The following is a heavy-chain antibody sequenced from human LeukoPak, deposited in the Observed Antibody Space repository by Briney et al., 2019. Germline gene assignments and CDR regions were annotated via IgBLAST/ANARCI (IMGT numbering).Heavy chain of an antibody. D-gene: IGHD4-17*01. CDR3: ARDLLALTTVTYWFDP. J-gene: IGHJ5*02. CDR2: ISSSGSTI. V-gene: IGHV3-11*04. CDR1: GFTFNDYY. Sequence: GGSLRLSCAASGFTFNDYYMSWIRQAPGKGLEWVSYISSSGSTIYYADSVKGRFTISRDNAKNSLYLQMNSLRAEDTAVYYCARDLLALTTVTYWFDPWGQGTLVTVSS.